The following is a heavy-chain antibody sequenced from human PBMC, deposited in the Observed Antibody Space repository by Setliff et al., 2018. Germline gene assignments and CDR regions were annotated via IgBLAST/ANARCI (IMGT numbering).Heavy chain of an antibody. CDR1: GYSLTTYW. V-gene: IGHV5-51*01. Sequence: PGESLKLSCQGSGYSLTTYWIGWVRQMPGKGLEWMGIIYPGDSDARYSPSFQGQVTISADKAITTAYLQWSSLKASDTAMYYRGRAQRHLNNTNYYGTYYFDYWVPETLLVTVSS. D-gene: IGHD3-10*01. J-gene: IGHJ4*03. CDR2: IYPGDSDA. CDR3: GRAQRHLNNTNYYGTYYFDY.